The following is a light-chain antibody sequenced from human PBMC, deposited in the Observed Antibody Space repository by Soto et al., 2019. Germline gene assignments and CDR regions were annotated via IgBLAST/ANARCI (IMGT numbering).Light chain of an antibody. Sequence: DIEMTQSPSTLSASVGDRVTLTCRASQSITSWVAWYQQKPGKAPKLLIYKATHLHTGVPPRFSGRGSGTDFSLTISCLQPDDFAIYYGQQYNDFQYTFGQGTSLEMK. V-gene: IGKV1-5*03. CDR3: QQYNDFQYT. CDR1: QSITSW. J-gene: IGKJ2*01. CDR2: KAT.